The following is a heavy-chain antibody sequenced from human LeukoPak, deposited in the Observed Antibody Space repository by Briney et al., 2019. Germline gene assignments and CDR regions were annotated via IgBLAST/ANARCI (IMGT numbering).Heavy chain of an antibody. CDR2: INHSGST. D-gene: IGHD3-22*01. J-gene: IGHJ4*02. CDR1: GGSFSGYY. V-gene: IGHV4-34*01. CDR3: ARVYDSSGLYLDY. Sequence: SETLSLTCAVYGGSFSGYYWSWIRQPPGKGLEWIGEINHSGSTNYNPSLKSRVTISVDTSKNQFSLKLSSVTAADTAVYYCARVYDSSGLYLDYWGQGTLVTVSS.